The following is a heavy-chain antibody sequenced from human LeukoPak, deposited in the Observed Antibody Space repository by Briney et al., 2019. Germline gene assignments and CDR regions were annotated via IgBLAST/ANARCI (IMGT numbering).Heavy chain of an antibody. CDR2: IIPIFGTA. Sequence: SVKVSCKASGGTFSSYAISWVRQAPGQGLGWMGGIIPIFGTANYAQKFQGRFTTTTDESTSTAYMELSSLRTEDTAVYYCARESPCSGDGCHARLDYWGQGTLVTVSS. CDR1: GGTFSSYA. V-gene: IGHV1-69*05. D-gene: IGHD2-15*01. J-gene: IGHJ4*02. CDR3: ARESPCSGDGCHARLDY.